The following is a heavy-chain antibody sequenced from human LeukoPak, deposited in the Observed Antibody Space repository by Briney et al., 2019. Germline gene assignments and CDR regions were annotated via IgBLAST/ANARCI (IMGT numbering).Heavy chain of an antibody. CDR3: AREYRSSWYLNWFDP. J-gene: IGHJ5*02. Sequence: SETLSLTCTVSGGSLSSYYWSWIRQPPGKGLEWIGYIYYSGSTNYNPSLKSRVTISVDTSKNQFSLKLSSVTAADTAVYYCAREYRSSWYLNWFDPWGQGTLVTVSS. D-gene: IGHD6-13*01. CDR1: GGSLSSYY. CDR2: IYYSGST. V-gene: IGHV4-59*01.